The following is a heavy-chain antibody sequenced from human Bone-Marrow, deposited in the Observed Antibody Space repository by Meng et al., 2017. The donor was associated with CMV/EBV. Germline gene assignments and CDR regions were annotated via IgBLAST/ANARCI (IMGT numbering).Heavy chain of an antibody. CDR1: GGSISSYY. J-gene: IGHJ4*02. CDR2: IYYSEST. Sequence: GSLRLSCTVSGGSISSYYWGWIRQPPGKGLEWIGSIYYSESTYYNPSLKSRVTMSVDTSKNQFPPKLSSVTAADTAVYYCARIAVAGFVYYWGQGTLVTVSS. D-gene: IGHD6-19*01. V-gene: IGHV4-39*01. CDR3: ARIAVAGFVYY.